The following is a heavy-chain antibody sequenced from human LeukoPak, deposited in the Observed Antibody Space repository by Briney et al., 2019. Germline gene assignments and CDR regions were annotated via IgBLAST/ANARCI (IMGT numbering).Heavy chain of an antibody. J-gene: IGHJ4*02. D-gene: IGHD4-17*01. Sequence: PSETLSLTCAVYGGSFSGYYWSWIRQPPGKWLEWIGEINHSGSTNYNPSLKSRVTISVDTSKNQFSLKLSSVTAADTAVYYCARVGGDYGETFDYWGQGTLVTVSS. CDR2: INHSGST. CDR1: GGSFSGYY. CDR3: ARVGGDYGETFDY. V-gene: IGHV4-34*01.